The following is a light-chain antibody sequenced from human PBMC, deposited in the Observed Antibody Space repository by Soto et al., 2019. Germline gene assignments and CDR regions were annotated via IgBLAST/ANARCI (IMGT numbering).Light chain of an antibody. Sequence: QSALTQPPSASGSPGQSFTISCTGTSSDVGSYRFVSWYQQHPGKAPKLLIYEVSKRPSGVPDRFSASTSGNTASLTVSGLQADDEADYYCSSYAGNNNVIFGGGTKLTVL. J-gene: IGLJ2*01. CDR1: SSDVGSYRF. CDR3: SSYAGNNNVI. V-gene: IGLV2-8*01. CDR2: EVS.